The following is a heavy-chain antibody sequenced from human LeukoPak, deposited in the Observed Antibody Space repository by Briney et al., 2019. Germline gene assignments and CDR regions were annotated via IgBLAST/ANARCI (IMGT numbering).Heavy chain of an antibody. D-gene: IGHD4-23*01. J-gene: IGHJ6*03. Sequence: ASVRVSCKASGYTFTDYYMHWVRQAPGQGLEWMGWINPNSGGTNYAQKFQGRVTMTRDTSISTAYMELSRLRSDDTAVYYCARTTVVTSRYYYYYMDVWGKGTTVTVSS. CDR2: INPNSGGT. CDR1: GYTFTDYY. V-gene: IGHV1-2*02. CDR3: ARTTVVTSRYYYYYMDV.